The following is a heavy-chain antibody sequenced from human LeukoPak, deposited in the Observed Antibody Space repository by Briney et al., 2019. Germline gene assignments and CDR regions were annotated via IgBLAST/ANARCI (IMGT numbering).Heavy chain of an antibody. CDR2: ISRNSGGT. CDR3: ARADLSPTYDYVWGSYRYEYFDY. D-gene: IGHD3-16*02. Sequence: ASVKVSCKASGYTFTGYYMHWVRQAPGQGLEWMGWISRNSGGTNYAQKFKGRITMTRDTSISTVYMELSRLTSDDTAVYYCARADLSPTYDYVWGSYRYEYFDYWGQGTLVTVSS. J-gene: IGHJ4*02. V-gene: IGHV1-2*02. CDR1: GYTFTGYY.